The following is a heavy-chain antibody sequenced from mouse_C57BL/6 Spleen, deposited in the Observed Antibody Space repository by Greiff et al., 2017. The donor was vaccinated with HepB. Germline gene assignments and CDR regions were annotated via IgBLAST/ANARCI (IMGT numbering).Heavy chain of an antibody. D-gene: IGHD2-5*01. Sequence: QVQLQQSGAELVKPGASVKLSCKASGYTFTSYWMHWVKQRLGPGLEWIGMIHPNSGSTNYNEKFKRKATLTVDKSSSKAYMQLSSLTAEDSAVYYCGRGDYSIRWDYWGQGTTLTV. CDR3: GRGDYSIRWDY. CDR2: IHPNSGST. V-gene: IGHV1-64*01. J-gene: IGHJ2*01. CDR1: GYTFTSYW.